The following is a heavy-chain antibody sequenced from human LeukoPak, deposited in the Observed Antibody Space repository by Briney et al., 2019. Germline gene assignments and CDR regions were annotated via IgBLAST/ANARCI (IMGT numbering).Heavy chain of an antibody. CDR1: GGTFSSYA. CDR3: ARSTLRFGIVVVPAAMDV. D-gene: IGHD2-2*01. J-gene: IGHJ6*02. CDR2: IIPIFGTA. Sequence: GASVKVSCKASGGTFSSYAISWVRQAPGQGLEWMGGIIPIFGTANYAQKFQGRVTITADESTSTAYMELSSLRSEDTAVYYCARSTLRFGIVVVPAAMDVWGQGTTVTVSS. V-gene: IGHV1-69*13.